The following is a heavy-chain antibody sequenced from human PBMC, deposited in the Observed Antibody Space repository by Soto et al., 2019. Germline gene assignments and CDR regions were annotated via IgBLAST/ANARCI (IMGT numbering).Heavy chain of an antibody. J-gene: IGHJ3*02. Sequence: EVQLLESGGGLVQPGGSLRLSCAASGFTFSSYAMSWVRQAPGKGLEWVSAISGSGGSTYYADSVKGRFTISRDNAKNTLYLQMNSLRAEDTAVYYCAKDLPYCSSTSCYARQNACDIWGQGTMVTVSS. D-gene: IGHD2-2*01. CDR2: ISGSGGST. CDR1: GFTFSSYA. CDR3: AKDLPYCSSTSCYARQNACDI. V-gene: IGHV3-23*01.